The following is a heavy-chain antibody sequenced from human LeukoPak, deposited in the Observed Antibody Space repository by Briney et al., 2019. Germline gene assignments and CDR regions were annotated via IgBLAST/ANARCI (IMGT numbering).Heavy chain of an antibody. CDR1: GGTFSSYA. V-gene: IGHV1-69*04. CDR3: ARGRDCSSTSCHFGMDV. J-gene: IGHJ6*02. CDR2: IIPILGIA. Sequence: GASVKVSCKASGGTFSSYAISWVRQAPGQGLEWMGRIIPILGIANYAQKFQGRVTITADKSMSTAYMELSSLRSEDTAVYYCARGRDCSSTSCHFGMDVWGQGTTVTVSS. D-gene: IGHD2-2*01.